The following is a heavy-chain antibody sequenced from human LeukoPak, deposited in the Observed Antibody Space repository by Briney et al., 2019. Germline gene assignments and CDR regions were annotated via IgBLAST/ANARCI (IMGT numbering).Heavy chain of an antibody. D-gene: IGHD3-22*01. CDR3: AKRGVVIRVILVGFHKEANYFDS. V-gene: IGHV3-23*01. J-gene: IGHJ4*02. CDR2: ISGSGGRT. Sequence: GGSLRLSCAVSGITLSNYGMSWVRQAPGKGLEWVAGISGSGGRTNYAASVKGRFTISRDNPKNTLYLQINSLRPEDTAVYFCAKRGVVIRVILVGFHKEANYFDSWGQGALVTVSA. CDR1: GITLSNYG.